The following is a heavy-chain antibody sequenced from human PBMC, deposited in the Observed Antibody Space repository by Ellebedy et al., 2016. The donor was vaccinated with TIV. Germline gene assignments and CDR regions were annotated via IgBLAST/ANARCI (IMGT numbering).Heavy chain of an antibody. V-gene: IGHV3-15*07. Sequence: GGSLRLSCAASGFTFTNAWMNWVRQAPGKGLEWVGQIKSKTDGGTTDYAAPVKGRFTISRDNPKNTLFLQMNSLRAEDTAVYYCARVSAVVVIHDAFDIWGQGTMVTVSS. CDR3: ARVSAVVVIHDAFDI. CDR2: IKSKTDGGTT. CDR1: GFTFTNAW. D-gene: IGHD3-22*01. J-gene: IGHJ3*02.